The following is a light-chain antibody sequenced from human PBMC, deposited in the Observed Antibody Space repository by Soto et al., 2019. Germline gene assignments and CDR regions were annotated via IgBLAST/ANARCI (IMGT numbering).Light chain of an antibody. Sequence: QSALTQPASVSGSPGQSITISCTGTSSDVGGYNYVSWYQHHPGKAPKLMIYDVSNRPSGVSNRFSGSKSGNTASLTISGLQAEDDDDYYCSSYTSSSTLVVFGGGTKLTVL. J-gene: IGLJ2*01. CDR2: DVS. CDR1: SSDVGGYNY. V-gene: IGLV2-14*03. CDR3: SSYTSSSTLVV.